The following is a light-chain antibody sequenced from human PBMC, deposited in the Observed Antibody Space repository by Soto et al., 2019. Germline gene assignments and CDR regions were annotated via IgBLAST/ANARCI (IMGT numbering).Light chain of an antibody. Sequence: DIQVTQSPSTLSASVGDRVAITCGASQSIGTWLAWYQQKPGKAPKLLIYDASSLQSGVPSRFSGSGSGTEFTLTISSLQPDDFATYYCQQYNSYWTFGQGTKV. CDR2: DAS. J-gene: IGKJ1*01. V-gene: IGKV1-5*01. CDR1: QSIGTW. CDR3: QQYNSYWT.